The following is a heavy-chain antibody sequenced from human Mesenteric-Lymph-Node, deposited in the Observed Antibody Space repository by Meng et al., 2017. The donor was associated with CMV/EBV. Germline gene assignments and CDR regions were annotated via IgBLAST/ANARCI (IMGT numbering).Heavy chain of an antibody. CDR1: GFAFSRYW. D-gene: IGHD3-22*01. CDR2: LSSDGSIT. Sequence: GESLKISCAASGFAFSRYWMTWVRQAPGKGLVWVSRLSSDGSITAYADFAKGRFTISRDNDKNTLHLQMDSLRAEDTAVYYCARGYYENSDVHPLLDYWGQGTLVTVSS. CDR3: ARGYYENSDVHPLLDY. V-gene: IGHV3-74*01. J-gene: IGHJ4*02.